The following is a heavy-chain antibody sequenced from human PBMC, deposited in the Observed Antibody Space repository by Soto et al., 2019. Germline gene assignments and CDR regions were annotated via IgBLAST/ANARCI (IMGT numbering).Heavy chain of an antibody. V-gene: IGHV1-46*01. CDR3: ARAGNWNYENYYYYGMGV. CDR1: AYTFTSYY. D-gene: IGHD1-7*01. CDR2: INPSGGST. Sequence: ASAKVSCKASAYTFTSYYIHRVRQPPGQEREWVGIINPSGGSTSYAQKVQGRVNMTRDTSTSTVYMELSSLRSEDTAVYYCARAGNWNYENYYYYGMGVWGQGTTVTVSS. J-gene: IGHJ6*02.